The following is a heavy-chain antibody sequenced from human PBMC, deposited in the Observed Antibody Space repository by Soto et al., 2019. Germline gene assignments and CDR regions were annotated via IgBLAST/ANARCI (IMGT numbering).Heavy chain of an antibody. Sequence: SETLSLTCTVSGGSISSSSYYWGWIRQPPGKGLEWIGSIYYSGSTYYNPSLKSRVTISVDTSKNQFSLKLSSVTAADTAVYYCARLEDYYGSGSPLDVWGQGTTVTVSS. CDR3: ARLEDYYGSGSPLDV. D-gene: IGHD3-10*01. V-gene: IGHV4-39*01. J-gene: IGHJ6*02. CDR2: IYYSGST. CDR1: GGSISSSSYY.